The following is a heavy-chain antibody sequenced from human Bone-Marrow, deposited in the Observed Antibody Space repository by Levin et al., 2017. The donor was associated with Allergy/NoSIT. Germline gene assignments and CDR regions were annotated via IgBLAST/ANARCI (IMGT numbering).Heavy chain of an antibody. D-gene: IGHD2-15*01. J-gene: IGHJ4*02. CDR3: ANSLHGVGSPPYY. CDR2: ISWNSVKI. CDR1: GFTFDDYA. Sequence: PGGSLRLSCAVSGFTFDDYAMHWVRQAPGKGLEWVSGISWNSVKIGYADSVKGRFTISRDNAKNSLYLQMNSLRAEDTAFYYCANSLHGVGSPPYYWGRGTLVTVSS. V-gene: IGHV3-9*01.